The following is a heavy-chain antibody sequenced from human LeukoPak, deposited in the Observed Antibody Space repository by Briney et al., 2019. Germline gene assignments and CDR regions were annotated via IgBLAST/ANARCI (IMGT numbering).Heavy chain of an antibody. CDR2: TYYRSNWYH. Sequence: SQTLSLTCAISGDSVTSNSAAWSWIRQSPSRGLEWLGRTYYRSNWYHDYAVSVKSRITINPDTSENRFSLQLNSVTPDDTAVYYCARGGVTTVTLDYWGQGTLVTVSS. CDR3: ARGGVTTVTLDY. J-gene: IGHJ4*02. D-gene: IGHD4-17*01. CDR1: GDSVTSNSAA. V-gene: IGHV6-1*01.